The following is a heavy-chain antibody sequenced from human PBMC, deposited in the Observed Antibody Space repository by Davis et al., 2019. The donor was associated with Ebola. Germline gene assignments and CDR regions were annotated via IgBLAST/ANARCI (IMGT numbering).Heavy chain of an antibody. J-gene: IGHJ5*02. V-gene: IGHV1-18*01. D-gene: IGHD3-10*01. CDR2: ISAYNGNT. CDR3: ARAVTMVLPSGWFDP. Sequence: AASVKVSCKASGYTFTRYGISWVRQAPGQGLEWMGWISAYNGNTNYAQNLQGRVTMTTDTSTSTAYMEVRSLRYDDTAVYYRARAVTMVLPSGWFDPWAQGTLVTVSS. CDR1: GYTFTRYG.